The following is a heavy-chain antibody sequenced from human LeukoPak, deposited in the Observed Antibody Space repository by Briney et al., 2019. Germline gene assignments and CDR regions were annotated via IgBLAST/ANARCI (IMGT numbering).Heavy chain of an antibody. CDR1: GFTFGDYA. D-gene: IGHD3-22*01. Sequence: PGGSLRLSCTASGFTFGDYAMSWFRQAPGKGLEWVGFIRSKAYSGTTEYAASVKGRFTISRDDSKSIAYLQMNSLKTEDTAVYYCTRDPLWYHYDSSGMAPFDYWGQGTLVTVSS. J-gene: IGHJ4*02. V-gene: IGHV3-49*03. CDR3: TRDPLWYHYDSSGMAPFDY. CDR2: IRSKAYSGTT.